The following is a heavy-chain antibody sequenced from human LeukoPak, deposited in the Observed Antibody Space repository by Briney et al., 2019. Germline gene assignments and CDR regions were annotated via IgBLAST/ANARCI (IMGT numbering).Heavy chain of an antibody. V-gene: IGHV3-66*01. CDR2: IYSGGST. D-gene: IGHD3-22*01. Sequence: PGGSLRLSCAASGFTVSDNYMSWVRQAPGKGLEWVSVIYSGGSTYYADSVKGRFTISRDNSKNTLYLQMNSLRAEDAAVYFCARELFRYESNGYYPVHWGQGTLVTVSS. CDR1: GFTVSDNY. J-gene: IGHJ4*02. CDR3: ARELFRYESNGYYPVH.